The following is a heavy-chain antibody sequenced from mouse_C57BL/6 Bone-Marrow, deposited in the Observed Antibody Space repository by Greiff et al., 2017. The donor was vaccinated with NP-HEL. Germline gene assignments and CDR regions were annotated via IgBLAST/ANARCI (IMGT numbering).Heavy chain of an antibody. CDR2: IWSGGST. V-gene: IGHV2-2*01. D-gene: IGHD1-1*01. CDR1: GFSLTSYG. J-gene: IGHJ4*01. CDR3: ARRDYGSPYAMDY. Sequence: QVQLQQSGPGLVQPSQSLSITCTVSGFSLTSYGVHWVRQSPGKGLEWLGVIWSGGSTDYNAAFISRLSISKDNSKSQVFFKMNSLQADDTAIYYCARRDYGSPYAMDYWGQGTSVTVSS.